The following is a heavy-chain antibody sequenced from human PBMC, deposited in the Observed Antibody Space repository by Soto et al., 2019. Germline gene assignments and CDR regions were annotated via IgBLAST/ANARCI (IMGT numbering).Heavy chain of an antibody. CDR2: ISGRGGST. V-gene: IGHV3-23*01. Sequence: PGGSLRLSCAASGFTFSSDAMIWVRQAPGKGLEWVSAISGRGGSTYYADSVKGRFTIARDNSKNTLYLQRNSLRAEDTAVYYCAKVQLSPTTWYYYGMDVWGQGTTVTVSS. CDR3: AKVQLSPTTWYYYGMDV. CDR1: GFTFSSDA. J-gene: IGHJ6*02. D-gene: IGHD4-17*01.